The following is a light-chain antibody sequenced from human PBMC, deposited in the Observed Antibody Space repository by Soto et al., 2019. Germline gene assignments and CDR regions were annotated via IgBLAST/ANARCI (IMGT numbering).Light chain of an antibody. Sequence: QSALTQPASVSGSPGQSITISCTGTSSDVGGYEYVSWYQQHPGKAPKLMIYEVSDRPSGVSSRFSGSKSGNTASLTISGLQAEDEADYYCSSYRGGSTYVFGTGTKLTVL. J-gene: IGLJ1*01. CDR1: SSDVGGYEY. CDR2: EVS. V-gene: IGLV2-14*01. CDR3: SSYRGGSTYV.